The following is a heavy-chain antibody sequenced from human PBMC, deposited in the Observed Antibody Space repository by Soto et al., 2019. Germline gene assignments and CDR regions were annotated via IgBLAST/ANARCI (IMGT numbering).Heavy chain of an antibody. Sequence: QVQLVESGGGVVQPGRSLRLSCAASGFTFSSYGMHWVRQAPGKGLEWVAVIWYDGSNKYYADSVKGRFTISRDNSKNTLYLQMNSLRAEDTAVYYCARDRVLGGGHQLVRLAYWGQGTLVTVSS. V-gene: IGHV3-33*01. CDR2: IWYDGSNK. CDR3: ARDRVLGGGHQLVRLAY. D-gene: IGHD6-13*01. CDR1: GFTFSSYG. J-gene: IGHJ4*02.